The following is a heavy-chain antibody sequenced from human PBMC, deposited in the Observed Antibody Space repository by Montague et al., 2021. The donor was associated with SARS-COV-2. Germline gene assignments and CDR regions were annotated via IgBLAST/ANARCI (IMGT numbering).Heavy chain of an antibody. CDR2: INQSGST. V-gene: IGHV4-34*01. CDR1: GGSFSGYY. Sequence: SETLSLTCAVYGGSFSGYYWSWIRQPPGKGLEWIGEINQSGSTNYNPSLKSRVTLSVDTAKKQFSLKLSSLTAADTAVYYCARVAGGYHHDSSAYFDYWGQGSLVTVSS. J-gene: IGHJ4*02. CDR3: ARVAGGYHHDSSAYFDY. D-gene: IGHD3-22*01.